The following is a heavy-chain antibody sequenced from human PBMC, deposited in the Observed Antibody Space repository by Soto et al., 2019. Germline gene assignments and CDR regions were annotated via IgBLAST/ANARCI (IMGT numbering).Heavy chain of an antibody. CDR2: INPSGGST. V-gene: IGHV1-46*01. Sequence: GASVKVSCKASGYTFTSYYMHWVRQAPGQGLEWMGIINPSGGSTSYAQKFQDRVTISRDTSASTAYTELTSLRSEDTAVYYCARDTGDGTFDFWGQGTLVTVSS. CDR3: ARDTGDGTFDF. CDR1: GYTFTSYY. J-gene: IGHJ4*02. D-gene: IGHD7-27*01.